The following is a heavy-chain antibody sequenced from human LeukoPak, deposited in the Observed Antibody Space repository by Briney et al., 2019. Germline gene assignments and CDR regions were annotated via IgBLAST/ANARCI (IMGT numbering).Heavy chain of an antibody. V-gene: IGHV1-46*01. CDR1: GYTFTSYY. CDR3: ARDGSSSGWFDP. J-gene: IGHJ5*02. D-gene: IGHD6-6*01. Sequence: ASVKVSCKASGYTFTSYYIHRVRQAPGQGLEWMGIINPSGGSTIYAQKFQGRVTMTRDMSTSTVYMELSSLRSEDTAVYHCARDGSSSGWFDPWGQGTLVTVSS. CDR2: INPSGGST.